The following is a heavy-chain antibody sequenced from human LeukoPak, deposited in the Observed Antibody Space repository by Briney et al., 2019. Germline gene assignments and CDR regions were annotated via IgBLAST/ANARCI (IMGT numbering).Heavy chain of an antibody. CDR3: ARGVRYYYGSGTYFDL. V-gene: IGHV4-30-2*01. CDR2: IYHSGST. J-gene: IGHJ2*01. CDR1: GGSISSGGYS. Sequence: PSQTLSLTCAVSGGSISSGGYSWSWIRQPPGKGLEWIGYIYHSGSTYYNPSLKSRVTISVDRSKNQFSLKLSSVTAADTAVYYCARGVRYYYGSGTYFDLWGRGTLVTVSS. D-gene: IGHD3-10*01.